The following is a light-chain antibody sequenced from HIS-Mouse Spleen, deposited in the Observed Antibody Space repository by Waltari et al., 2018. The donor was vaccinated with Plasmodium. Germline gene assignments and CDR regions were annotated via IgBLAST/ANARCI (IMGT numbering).Light chain of an antibody. CDR1: ISSIGRNT. V-gene: IGLV1-44*01. J-gene: IGLJ2*01. CDR3: AAWDDSLNGVV. CDR2: SNK. Sequence: QSVLTQPPSASGTPGQRVTISCSGSISSIGRNTVNWYQQLPGTAPKLLNYSNKQRPSGVPDRFSGSKSGTSASLAISGLQSEDEADYYCAAWDDSLNGVVFAGGTKLTVL.